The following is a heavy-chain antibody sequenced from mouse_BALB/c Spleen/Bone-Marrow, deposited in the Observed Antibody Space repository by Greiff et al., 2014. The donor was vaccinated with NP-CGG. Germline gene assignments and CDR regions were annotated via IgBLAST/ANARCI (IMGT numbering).Heavy chain of an antibody. V-gene: IGHV1-69*02. CDR3: TRYGNSHYYAMDY. Sequence: VQLVESGAELVRPGASVKLSCRASGYTFTSYWINWVKQRPGQGLVWIGNTYPSDSYTNYNHRFKDKATLTVDKSSGTAYMQLSSPTSEDSAVYYGTRYGNSHYYAMDYWGQGTSVTVSS. CDR2: TYPSDSYT. CDR1: GYTFTSYW. D-gene: IGHD1-1*01. J-gene: IGHJ4*01.